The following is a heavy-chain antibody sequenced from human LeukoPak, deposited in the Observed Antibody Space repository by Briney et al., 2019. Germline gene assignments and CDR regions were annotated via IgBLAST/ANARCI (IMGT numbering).Heavy chain of an antibody. V-gene: IGHV3-21*01. D-gene: IGHD6-19*01. CDR3: ARDLSPSSRKWLVSNWFDP. Sequence: GGSLRLSCAASGFTFSSYSMNWVRQAPGKGLEWVSSISSSSSHIYYADSVKGRFTISRDNAKNSLYLQMNSLRAEDTAVYYCARDLSPSSRKWLVSNWFDPWGQGTLVTVSS. CDR2: ISSSSSHI. J-gene: IGHJ5*02. CDR1: GFTFSSYS.